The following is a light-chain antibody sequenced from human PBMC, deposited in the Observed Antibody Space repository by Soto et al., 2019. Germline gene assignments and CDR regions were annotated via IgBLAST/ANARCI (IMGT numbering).Light chain of an antibody. J-gene: IGLJ2*01. CDR3: SSYTTTSTVI. CDR2: GVS. CDR1: SSDVGGYNY. Sequence: QSALTQPASVSGSPGQSITISCTGTSSDVGGYNYVSWYQVRPGKAPKLMISGVSTRPSGVSKRFSGSKSANTASLTISGLQAEDEADYYCSSYTTTSTVIFGGGTKLTVL. V-gene: IGLV2-14*01.